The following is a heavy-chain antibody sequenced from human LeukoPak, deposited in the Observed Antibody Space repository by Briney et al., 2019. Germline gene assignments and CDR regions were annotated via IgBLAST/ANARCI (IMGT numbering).Heavy chain of an antibody. CDR2: IYTSGST. D-gene: IGHD3-10*01. J-gene: IGHJ4*02. V-gene: IGHV3-53*01. CDR3: ASGSTLVQGVIFYY. Sequence: GGSLRLSCAASGFTVSNNFMSWVRQAPGKGLEWVSVIYTSGSTYYADSVEGRFTISRDNSKNTLDLQMNSLRAEDTAVYHCASGSTLVQGVIFYYWGQGTLVTVSS. CDR1: GFTVSNNF.